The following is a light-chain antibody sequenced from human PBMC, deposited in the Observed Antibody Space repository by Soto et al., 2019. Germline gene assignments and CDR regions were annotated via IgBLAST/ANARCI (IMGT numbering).Light chain of an antibody. Sequence: EIVLTQSPGTLSLSPGERATLSCRAGQSVSSNLAWYQQKPGQAPSLLIYGASIRATGIPARFSGSGSGTEFTLTIGSLQSEDCALYYCQQYNNWPGTFGQGTKVDI. J-gene: IGKJ1*01. V-gene: IGKV3-15*01. CDR1: QSVSSN. CDR2: GAS. CDR3: QQYNNWPGT.